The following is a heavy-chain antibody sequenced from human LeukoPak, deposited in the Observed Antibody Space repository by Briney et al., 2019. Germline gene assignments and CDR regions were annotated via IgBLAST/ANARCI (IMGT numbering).Heavy chain of an antibody. CDR1: GFTFSRYW. CDR2: INSDGSST. V-gene: IGHV3-74*01. D-gene: IGHD6-19*01. Sequence: PGGSLRLSCAASGFTFSRYWMHWVRQAPGKGLLWVSRINSDGSSTNYADSVKGRFTISRDNAKNTLYLQMNSLRVEDTAVYYCASSSGGFNWLDPWGQGTLVTVSS. CDR3: ASSSGGFNWLDP. J-gene: IGHJ5*02.